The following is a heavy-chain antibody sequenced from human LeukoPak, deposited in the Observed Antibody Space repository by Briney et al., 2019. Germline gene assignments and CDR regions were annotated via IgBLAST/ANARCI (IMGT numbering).Heavy chain of an antibody. Sequence: PGGSLRLSCAASGFTLSSYWMHWVRQVPGKGLVWVSRINTDGSSISYADSVKGRFTISRDNAKNTLYLQMNSLRAEDTAVYYCARDIGVVPPRTAEYFQHWGQGTLVTVSS. CDR1: GFTLSSYW. D-gene: IGHD3-3*01. J-gene: IGHJ1*01. CDR3: ARDIGVVPPRTAEYFQH. CDR2: INTDGSSI. V-gene: IGHV3-74*01.